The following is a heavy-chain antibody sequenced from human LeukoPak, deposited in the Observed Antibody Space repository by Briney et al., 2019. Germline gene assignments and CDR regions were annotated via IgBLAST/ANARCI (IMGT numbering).Heavy chain of an antibody. CDR3: ARDRYAGTTHFDAFDI. Sequence: GGSLRLSCAASGFTFSSYSMNWVRQAPGKGLEWVSSISSSSSYIYYADSVKGRFTISRDNAKNSLYLQMNSLRAEDTAVYYCARDRYAGTTHFDAFDIWGQGTMVTVSS. V-gene: IGHV3-21*01. D-gene: IGHD1-1*01. CDR2: ISSSSSYI. J-gene: IGHJ3*02. CDR1: GFTFSSYS.